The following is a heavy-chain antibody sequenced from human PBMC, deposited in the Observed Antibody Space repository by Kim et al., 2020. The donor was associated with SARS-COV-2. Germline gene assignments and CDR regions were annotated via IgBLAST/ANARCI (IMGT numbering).Heavy chain of an antibody. J-gene: IGHJ6*02. CDR1: GGSISSSSYY. Sequence: SETLSLTCTVSGGSISSSSYYWGWIRQPPGKGLEWIGCIYYSGSTYYNPSLKSRVTISVDTSKNQFSLKLSSVTAADTAVYYCARSHRVVRGMDVWGQGTTVTVSS. V-gene: IGHV4-39*01. CDR3: ARSHRVVRGMDV. D-gene: IGHD2-15*01. CDR2: IYYSGST.